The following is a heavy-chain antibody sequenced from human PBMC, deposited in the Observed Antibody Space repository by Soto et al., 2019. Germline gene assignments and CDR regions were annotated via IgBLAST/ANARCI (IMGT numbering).Heavy chain of an antibody. Sequence: SETLSLTCTVSGGSISSYYWSWIRQPPGKGLEWIGYIYYSGSTNYNPSLKSRVTISVDTSKNQFSLKLSSVTAADTAVYYCARVYYYDNSLRWFDPWGQGTLVTVSS. V-gene: IGHV4-59*01. D-gene: IGHD3-22*01. J-gene: IGHJ5*02. CDR1: GGSISSYY. CDR3: ARVYYYDNSLRWFDP. CDR2: IYYSGST.